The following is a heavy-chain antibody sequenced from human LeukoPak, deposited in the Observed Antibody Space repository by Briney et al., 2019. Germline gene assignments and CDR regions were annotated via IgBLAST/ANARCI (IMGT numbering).Heavy chain of an antibody. CDR3: ARANRVGTVTRSYWYFDL. V-gene: IGHV4-39*07. CDR2: IYYSGST. D-gene: IGHD4-17*01. Sequence: SETLSLTCTVSGDSISSSSYYWGWIRQPPGKGLEWIGSIYYSGSTYYNPSLKSRVTISVDTSKNQFSLKLSSVTAADTAVYYCARANRVGTVTRSYWYFDLWGRGTLVTVSS. CDR1: GDSISSSSYY. J-gene: IGHJ2*01.